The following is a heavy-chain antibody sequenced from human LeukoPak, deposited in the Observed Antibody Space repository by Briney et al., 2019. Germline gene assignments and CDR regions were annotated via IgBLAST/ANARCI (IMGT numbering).Heavy chain of an antibody. CDR2: IYYSGST. CDR1: GGSISSDY. CDR3: ARESPYDGAFDV. D-gene: IGHD5-12*01. Sequence: NPSETLSLTCSVSGGSISSDYWTWVRQPPGKGREWIGYIYYSGSTNYNPSLKSRVTISLDTSKSQFSLKLSSVTAADTAVYYCARESPYDGAFDVWGQGTVVTVSS. J-gene: IGHJ3*01. V-gene: IGHV4-59*01.